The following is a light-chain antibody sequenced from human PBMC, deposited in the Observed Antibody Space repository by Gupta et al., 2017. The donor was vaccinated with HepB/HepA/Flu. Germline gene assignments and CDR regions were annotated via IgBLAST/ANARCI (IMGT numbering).Light chain of an antibody. V-gene: IGLV3-21*04. CDR2: YDS. Sequence: SYVLTQPPSVSVAPGKTARITCGGNNIGRKSVHWYLQKPGQAPVLVIYYDSDRPSGIPERFSGSNSGNTATLTISRVEAGDEADYFCQVWDSNSDHVVFGGGTKLTVL. J-gene: IGLJ2*01. CDR3: QVWDSNSDHVV. CDR1: NIGRKS.